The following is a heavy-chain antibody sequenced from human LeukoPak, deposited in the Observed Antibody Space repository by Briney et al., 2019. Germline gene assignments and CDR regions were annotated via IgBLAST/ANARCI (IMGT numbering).Heavy chain of an antibody. CDR1: GFTFSSYW. CDR2: IKQDGSEK. V-gene: IGHV3-7*03. Sequence: PGGSLRLSCAASGFTFSSYWMSWVRRAPGKGLEWVANIKQDGSEKYYVDSVKGRFTISRDNAKNSLYLQMNSLRAEDTAVYYCARDYGFGESDAFDIWGQGTMVTVSS. J-gene: IGHJ3*02. D-gene: IGHD3-10*01. CDR3: ARDYGFGESDAFDI.